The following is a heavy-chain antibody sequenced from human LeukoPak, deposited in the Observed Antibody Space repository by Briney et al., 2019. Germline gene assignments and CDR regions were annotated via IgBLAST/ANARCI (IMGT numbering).Heavy chain of an antibody. V-gene: IGHV3-30*03. Sequence: AGRSLRLFCAASGFTFGSYGMHWVRQAPGKGLKWVTFISYDGSNKYYADSVKGRFTISRDNSKNTLYLQMNSLRAEDTAVYYCARDFASSMDVWGQGTTVTVSS. CDR3: ARDFASSMDV. CDR1: GFTFGSYG. CDR2: ISYDGSNK. D-gene: IGHD3-3*01. J-gene: IGHJ6*02.